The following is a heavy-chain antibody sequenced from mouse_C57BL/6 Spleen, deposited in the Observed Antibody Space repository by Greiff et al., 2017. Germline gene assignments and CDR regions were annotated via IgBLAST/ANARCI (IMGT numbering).Heavy chain of an antibody. J-gene: IGHJ2*01. CDR1: GYSITSGYY. Sequence: EVKLMESGPGLVKPSQSLSLTCSVTGYSITSGYYWNWIRQLPGNKLEWMGYISYDGSNNYNPSLKNRISITRDTSKNQFFLKLNSVTTEDTATYYCARGGYGSSYVNYWGQGTTLTVSS. D-gene: IGHD1-1*01. CDR3: ARGGYGSSYVNY. CDR2: ISYDGSN. V-gene: IGHV3-6*01.